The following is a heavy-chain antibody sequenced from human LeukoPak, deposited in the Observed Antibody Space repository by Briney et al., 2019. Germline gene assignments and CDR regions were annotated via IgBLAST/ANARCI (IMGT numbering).Heavy chain of an antibody. Sequence: PGGSLRLSCAASGFIFSSYSMNWVRQAPGKGLEWLSYISSSSTTIYYADSVKGRFTISRDNAKTSLYLQMYSLKAEDTAVYYCARNRFPITGTTNNYYYMDVWGKGTTVTVSS. CDR3: ARNRFPITGTTNNYYYMDV. CDR2: ISSSSTTI. J-gene: IGHJ6*03. CDR1: GFIFSSYS. V-gene: IGHV3-48*04. D-gene: IGHD1-7*01.